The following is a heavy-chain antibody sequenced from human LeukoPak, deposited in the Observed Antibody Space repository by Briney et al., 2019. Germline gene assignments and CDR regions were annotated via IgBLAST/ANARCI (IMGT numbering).Heavy chain of an antibody. D-gene: IGHD3-22*01. V-gene: IGHV4-4*07. Sequence: SETLSLTCTVSGGSISSYYWSWIRQPAGKGLEWIGRIYTSGSTNYNPSLKSRVTMSVDTSKNQFSLKLSSVTAADTAVYYCARGYYDSSGRTRRHFDYWGQGTLVTVSS. CDR2: IYTSGST. CDR3: ARGYYDSSGRTRRHFDY. J-gene: IGHJ4*02. CDR1: GGSISSYY.